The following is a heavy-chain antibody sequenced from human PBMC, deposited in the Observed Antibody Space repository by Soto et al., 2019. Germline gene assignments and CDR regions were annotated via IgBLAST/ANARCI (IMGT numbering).Heavy chain of an antibody. CDR2: IIPIFGTA. J-gene: IGHJ6*02. CDR3: AGPPELTRIYYYYGMDV. V-gene: IGHV1-69*12. Sequence: QVQLVQSGAEVKKPGSSVKVSCKASGGTFSSYAISWVRQAPGQGLEWMGGIIPIFGTADYAQKFQGRVKITADESSSSXYMELSSLRSEDTAVYYCAGPPELTRIYYYYGMDVWGQGTTVTVSS. CDR1: GGTFSSYA. D-gene: IGHD1-7*01.